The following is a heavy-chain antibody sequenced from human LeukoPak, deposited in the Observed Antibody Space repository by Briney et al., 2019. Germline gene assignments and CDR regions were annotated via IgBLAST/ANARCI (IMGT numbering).Heavy chain of an antibody. D-gene: IGHD6-13*01. J-gene: IGHJ4*02. V-gene: IGHV4-39*01. CDR3: ARLSVGTFDY. CDR2: IYYSGST. CDR1: SGSISSSNYY. Sequence: SETLSLTCTVSSGSISSSNYYWGWIRQPPGKGLEWIGNIYYSGSTYYNPSLKSRVTISVDTSKNQFSLKLSSVTAADTAVYYCARLSVGTFDYWGQGTLVTVSS.